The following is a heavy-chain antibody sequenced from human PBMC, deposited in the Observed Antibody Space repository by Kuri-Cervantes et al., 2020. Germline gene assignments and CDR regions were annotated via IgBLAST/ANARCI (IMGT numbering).Heavy chain of an antibody. V-gene: IGHV3-48*02. Sequence: GGSLRLSCAASGFTFSSYSMNWVRQAPGKGLEWISYISYSGNTIHYADSVKGRFTISRDSAKNSLSLQMNSLRDEDTAVYYCARDRTDGDSSGYQRFDYWGRGTLVTVSS. D-gene: IGHD3-22*01. CDR1: GFTFSSYS. CDR2: ISYSGNTI. CDR3: ARDRTDGDSSGYQRFDY. J-gene: IGHJ4*02.